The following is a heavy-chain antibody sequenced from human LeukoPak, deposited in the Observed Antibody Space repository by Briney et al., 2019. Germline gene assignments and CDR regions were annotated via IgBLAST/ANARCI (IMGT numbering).Heavy chain of an antibody. Sequence: GGSRRLSCQASGFTFTPYAMTWVRQAPGKGLEWVSSLGSDNKPHYSESVKGRFAISRDNSKGMLFLQLNSLRAEDTAVYYCARDLEDSSPFGAFDMWGQGAMVTVSS. CDR2: LGSDNKP. J-gene: IGHJ3*02. CDR1: GFTFTPYA. V-gene: IGHV3-23*01. CDR3: ARDLEDSSPFGAFDM. D-gene: IGHD3-22*01.